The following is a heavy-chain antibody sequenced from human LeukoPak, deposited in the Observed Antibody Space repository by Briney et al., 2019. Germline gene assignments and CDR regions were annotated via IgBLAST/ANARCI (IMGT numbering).Heavy chain of an antibody. D-gene: IGHD4-23*01. CDR2: ISGSGVRT. CDR1: GFTFSNYA. CDR3: AKDPEYGRNFPEYFQH. J-gene: IGHJ1*01. V-gene: IGHV3-23*01. Sequence: GGSLRLSCAASGFTFSNYAMSWVRQAPGKGLEWVSAISGSGVRTYYADSGKGRFTISRDNSKNTLYLQMNRMSGQTTAVYYCAKDPEYGRNFPEYFQHWGQGTLVTVSS.